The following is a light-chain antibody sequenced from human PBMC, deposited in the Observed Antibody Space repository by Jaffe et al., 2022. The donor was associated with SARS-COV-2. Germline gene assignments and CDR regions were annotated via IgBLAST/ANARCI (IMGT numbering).Light chain of an antibody. CDR1: RSLLHSNGYNY. V-gene: IGKV2-28*01. CDR3: MQGLQSLT. Sequence: DIVMTQSPLSLPVTPGEPASISCRSSRSLLHSNGYNYLDWYLQKPGQSPQLLIYLGSNRASGVPDRFSGSGSGTDFTLKISRVEAEDVGVYYCMQGLQSLTFGGGTKVEIK. J-gene: IGKJ4*01. CDR2: LGS.